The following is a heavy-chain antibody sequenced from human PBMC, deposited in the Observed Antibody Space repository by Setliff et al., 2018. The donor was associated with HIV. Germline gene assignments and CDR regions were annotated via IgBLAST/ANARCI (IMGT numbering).Heavy chain of an antibody. CDR2: VYSTGSI. D-gene: IGHD6-25*01. CDR1: GGSMSRFY. J-gene: IGHJ4*02. Sequence: TLSLTCTVSGGSMSRFYWTWIRQPPGKGLEWIGFVYSTGSINYSPSFRGRLTISLDTSKNQFSLKLTSVTAADTAVYYCARYSPRGYTLTGPYWGQGTLVTVS. V-gene: IGHV4-59*01. CDR3: ARYSPRGYTLTGPY.